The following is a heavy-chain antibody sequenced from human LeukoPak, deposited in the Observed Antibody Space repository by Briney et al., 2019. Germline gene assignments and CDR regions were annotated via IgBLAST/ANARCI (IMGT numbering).Heavy chain of an antibody. CDR3: TRAGPRRDGYNGDY. CDR2: IRFTGSYI. CDR1: GFTFSSYG. V-gene: IGHV3-21*01. J-gene: IGHJ4*02. Sequence: GGSLRLSCAASGFTFSSYGMHWVRQAPGRGLEWVSSIRFTGSYIYYADSVKGRFTISRDDAKNLLSLQMISLRVEDTAVYYCTRAGPRRDGYNGDYWGQGTLVTVSS. D-gene: IGHD5-24*01.